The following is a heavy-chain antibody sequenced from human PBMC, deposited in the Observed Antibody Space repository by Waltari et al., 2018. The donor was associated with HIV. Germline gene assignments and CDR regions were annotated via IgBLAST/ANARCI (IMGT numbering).Heavy chain of an antibody. D-gene: IGHD4-4*01. CDR2: IYMDDTT. Sequence: VETGGTVIRPGGSLRLSCSPLNFSVGNTFVTWLRLAPGRTMEWVSSIYMDDTTHYADSVKGRFTISRDNAKNSLYLQMNSLRAEDTAVYYCARSPPLYSHYGDDAFDIWGQGTMVTVSS. J-gene: IGHJ3*02. CDR3: ARSPPLYSHYGDDAFDI. CDR1: NFSVGNTF. V-gene: IGHV3-53*02.